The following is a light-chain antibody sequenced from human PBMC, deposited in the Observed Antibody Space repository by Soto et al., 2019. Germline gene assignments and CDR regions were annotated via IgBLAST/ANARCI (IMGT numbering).Light chain of an antibody. J-gene: IGKJ1*01. CDR3: QQYNSYSWT. CDR2: DAS. CDR1: QSISSW. V-gene: IGKV1-5*01. Sequence: DIQMTQSPSTLSASVGDRVTITCRASQSISSWLAWYQQKPGKAPKLLIYDASSLESGVPPRFSGSGSGTEFTLTISSLQPDDFATYYCQQYNSYSWTFGQGTKVESK.